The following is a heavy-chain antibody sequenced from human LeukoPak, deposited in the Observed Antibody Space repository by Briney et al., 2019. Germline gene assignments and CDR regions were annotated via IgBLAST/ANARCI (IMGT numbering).Heavy chain of an antibody. D-gene: IGHD6-19*01. CDR3: ATYSTGFDI. J-gene: IGHJ3*02. CDR1: GGSISSYY. V-gene: IGHV4-34*01. CDR2: INHRGST. Sequence: SETLSLTCTVSGGSISSYYWTWIRQPPGKGLEWIGEINHRGSTHYNPSLKSRVTISVDTSKKQFSLKLSSVTAADTAVYYCATYSTGFDIWGQGTVVTVSS.